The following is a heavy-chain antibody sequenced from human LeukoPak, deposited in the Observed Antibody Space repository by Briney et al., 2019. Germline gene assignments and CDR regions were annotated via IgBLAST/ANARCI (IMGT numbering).Heavy chain of an antibody. CDR1: GVTFSSYS. V-gene: IGHV3-48*01. Sequence: PGGSLRLSCSASGVTFSSYSMNWVRQAPGKGLEWVSYISSSSSTTYYADSVKGRFTISRDNAKNSLYLQMNRLRAEDTAVYYCARATGYSSGYFDYWGQGTLVTVSS. D-gene: IGHD6-19*01. CDR2: ISSSSSTT. J-gene: IGHJ4*02. CDR3: ARATGYSSGYFDY.